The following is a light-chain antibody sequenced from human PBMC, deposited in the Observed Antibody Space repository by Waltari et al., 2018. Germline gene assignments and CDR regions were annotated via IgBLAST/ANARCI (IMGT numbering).Light chain of an antibody. V-gene: IGKV3-15*01. J-gene: IGKJ1*01. CDR1: QSVRSN. CDR2: GAS. Sequence: EIVMTQSPATLSVSTGERPTLSCKASQSVRSNLAWYHQKPGKSPRLLISGASTRATCIPARFSGSGYGKEFTLTISSLQSEDFAVYYCQQYNNWPPWTFGQGTKVEIK. CDR3: QQYNNWPPWT.